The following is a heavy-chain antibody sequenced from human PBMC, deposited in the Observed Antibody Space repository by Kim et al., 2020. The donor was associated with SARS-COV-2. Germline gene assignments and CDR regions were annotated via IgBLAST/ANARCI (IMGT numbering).Heavy chain of an antibody. CDR3: ARETPVDYGDEYYYYYGMDV. V-gene: IGHV1-69*13. J-gene: IGHJ6*02. CDR2: IIPIFGTA. Sequence: SVKVSCKASGGTFSSYAISWVRQAPGQGLEWMGGIIPIFGTANYAQKFQGRVTITADESTSTAYMELSSLRSEDTAVYYCARETPVDYGDEYYYYYGMDVWGQGTTVTVSS. CDR1: GGTFSSYA. D-gene: IGHD4-17*01.